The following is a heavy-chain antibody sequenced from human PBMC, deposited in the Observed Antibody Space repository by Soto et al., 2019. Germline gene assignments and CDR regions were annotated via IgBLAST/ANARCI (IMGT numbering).Heavy chain of an antibody. D-gene: IGHD3-3*01. V-gene: IGHV3-30-3*01. CDR2: ISYDGSNK. CDR1: GFTFSSYA. CDR3: AREGSDFWSGIPAFDI. Sequence: GGSLRLSCAASGFTFSSYAMHWVRQAPGKGLEWVAVISYDGSNKYYADSVKGRFTISRDNSKNTLYLQMNSLRAEDTAVYYCAREGSDFWSGIPAFDIWGQGTMVTVSS. J-gene: IGHJ3*02.